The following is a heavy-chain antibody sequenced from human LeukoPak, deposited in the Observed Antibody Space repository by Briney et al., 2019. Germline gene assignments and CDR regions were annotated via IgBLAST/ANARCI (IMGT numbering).Heavy chain of an antibody. J-gene: IGHJ5*02. CDR1: GFTFSSYG. CDR3: ARRYCSGGTCYSFRGDWFDP. V-gene: IGHV3-33*01. Sequence: GSLRLSCAASGFTFSSYGMHWVRQAPGKGLEWVAVILDDGSKKYYADAVKGRFTISRDNSKNTLYLQMTSLRAEDTAVYYCARRYCSGGTCYSFRGDWFDPWGQGTLVTVSS. D-gene: IGHD2-15*01. CDR2: ILDDGSKK.